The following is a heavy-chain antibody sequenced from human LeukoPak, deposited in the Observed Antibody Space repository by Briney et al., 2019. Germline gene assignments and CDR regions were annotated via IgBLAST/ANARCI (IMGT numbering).Heavy chain of an antibody. CDR2: IYHSGST. J-gene: IGHJ4*02. Sequence: SETLSLTCTVSGGSINSYYWSWIRQPPGKGLEWIGYIYHSGSTYYNPSLKSRVTISVDRSKNQFSLKLSSVTAADTAVYYCARSPGFGEFGYWGQGTLVTVSS. CDR1: GGSINSYY. D-gene: IGHD3-10*01. V-gene: IGHV4-59*12. CDR3: ARSPGFGEFGY.